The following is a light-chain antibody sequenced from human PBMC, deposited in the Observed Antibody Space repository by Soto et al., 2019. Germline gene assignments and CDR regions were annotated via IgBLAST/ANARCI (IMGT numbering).Light chain of an antibody. CDR1: QGISRG. CDR3: QQTNSFPIT. CDR2: AAS. J-gene: IGKJ5*01. Sequence: DIQMTQSPSSLSASVGDRVTITCRASQGISRGLAWYQLKPGKAPKLLMNAASSLQSGVPSRFSGSGSGTDFTLTISSLQPEDFGTYYCQQTNSFPITFGQGTRLEIK. V-gene: IGKV1-12*01.